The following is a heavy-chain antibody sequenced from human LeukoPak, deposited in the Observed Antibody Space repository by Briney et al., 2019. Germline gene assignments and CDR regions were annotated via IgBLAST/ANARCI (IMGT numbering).Heavy chain of an antibody. CDR2: ISERGGST. V-gene: IGHV3-23*01. Sequence: GGSLRLSCVVSGITLSNYGMSWVRQAPGKGLEWVSGISERGGSTDYADSVKGRFIISRDTSKNTVYLQMNSLRVEDTAVYFCAKRGIVIRAVIIIGFHKEAYYFDYWGQGILVTVSS. J-gene: IGHJ4*02. CDR3: AKRGIVIRAVIIIGFHKEAYYFDY. D-gene: IGHD3-10*01. CDR1: GITLSNYG.